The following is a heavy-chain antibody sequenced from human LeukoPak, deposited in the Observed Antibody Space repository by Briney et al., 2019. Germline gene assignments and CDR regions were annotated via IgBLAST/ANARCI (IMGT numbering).Heavy chain of an antibody. CDR2: ISSSGSTI. Sequence: PGGSLRLSCAASGFTFSSYEMNWVRQAPGKGLEWISYISSSGSTIYYADSVKGRFTISRDNAKNSLHLQLNSLRVEDTAVYYCARDISGWSTHDYWGQGTLVPVSS. V-gene: IGHV3-48*03. J-gene: IGHJ4*02. CDR1: GFTFSSYE. D-gene: IGHD6-19*01. CDR3: ARDISGWSTHDY.